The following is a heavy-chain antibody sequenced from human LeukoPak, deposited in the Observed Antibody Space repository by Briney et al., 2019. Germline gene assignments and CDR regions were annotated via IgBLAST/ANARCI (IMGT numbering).Heavy chain of an antibody. D-gene: IGHD5-24*01. CDR3: VTRGSDGYNANYYGMDV. J-gene: IGHJ6*02. Sequence: GGSLRLSCVGPELTFSTYPMSWVCQAPGKGLEWVSTISGSGGTTFYADSVKGRFAISRDNSRNTLFLQMDSLRAEDTAVYYCVTRGSDGYNANYYGMDVWGQGTTVTVSS. CDR2: ISGSGGTT. CDR1: ELTFSTYP. V-gene: IGHV3-23*01.